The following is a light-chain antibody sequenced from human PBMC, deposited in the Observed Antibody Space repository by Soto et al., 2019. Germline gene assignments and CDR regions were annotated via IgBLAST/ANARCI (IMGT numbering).Light chain of an antibody. J-gene: IGLJ1*01. CDR2: EVS. CDR3: SSYTGSSTLYV. CDR1: SSDIGGYNY. V-gene: IGLV2-14*01. Sequence: QSVLDQASWLYVSPRQMINITRHGTSSDIGGYNYVSWYQQHPGKVPKLMIFEVSNRPSGVSYRFSGSKSGNTASLTISGLQAEDEADYYCSSYTGSSTLYVFGTGTKVTVL.